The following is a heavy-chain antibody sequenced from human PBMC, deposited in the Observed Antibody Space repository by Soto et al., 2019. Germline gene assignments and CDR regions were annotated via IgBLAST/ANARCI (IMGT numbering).Heavy chain of an antibody. CDR2: ISGGAT. J-gene: IGHJ4*02. D-gene: IGHD3-10*01. Sequence: EVQLLESGGGLVQPGGSRRLSCAASGFTSRDYGMSWVRQAPGKGLEWVSGISGGATYYADSVKGRFVISRDDSKNTLYLESDSLRVEDTAVYYCTKDSGWTSADWGQGTLVTVSS. CDR3: TKDSGWTSAD. CDR1: GFTSRDYG. V-gene: IGHV3-23*01.